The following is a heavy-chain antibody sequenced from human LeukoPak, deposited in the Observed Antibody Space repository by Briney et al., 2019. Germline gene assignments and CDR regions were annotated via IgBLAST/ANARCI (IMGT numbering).Heavy chain of an antibody. CDR2: MKDEITEK. V-gene: IGHV3-7*03. D-gene: IGHD3-3*01. J-gene: IGHJ4*02. CDR1: GFTFSGSW. Sequence: GGSLRLSCVVSGFTFSGSWMTWVRQVPGKGLEFVANMKDEITEKFYLDSVRGRFTISRDNAKNSLYLQMDSLRVEDTAVYYCATVAHRWLLYSWGQGTLVTVSS. CDR3: ATVAHRWLLYS.